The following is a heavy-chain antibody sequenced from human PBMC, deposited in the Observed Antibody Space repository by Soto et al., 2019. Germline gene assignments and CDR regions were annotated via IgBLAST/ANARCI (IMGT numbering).Heavy chain of an antibody. Sequence: SVKVSCKASGGTFSSYAISWVRQAAGQGLEWMGGIIPIFGTANYAQKFQGRVTITADESTSTADMELSSLRSEDTAVYYCARDRSWNYWSGYYGMDVWGQGTTVTVSS. D-gene: IGHD1-7*01. CDR2: IIPIFGTA. CDR3: ARDRSWNYWSGYYGMDV. CDR1: GGTFSSYA. J-gene: IGHJ6*02. V-gene: IGHV1-69*13.